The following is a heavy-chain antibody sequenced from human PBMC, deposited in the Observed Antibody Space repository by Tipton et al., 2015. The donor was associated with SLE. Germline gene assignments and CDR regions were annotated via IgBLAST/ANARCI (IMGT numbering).Heavy chain of an antibody. Sequence: LRLSCTVSGGSVSSGSYYWSWIRQPPGKGLEWIGYIYYSGSTNYNPSLKSRVTISVDTSKNQFSLKLSSVTAADTAVYYCARKGNWGQGTLVTVSS. CDR3: ARKGN. D-gene: IGHD3-10*01. CDR1: GGSVSSGSYY. J-gene: IGHJ4*02. V-gene: IGHV4-61*01. CDR2: IYYSGST.